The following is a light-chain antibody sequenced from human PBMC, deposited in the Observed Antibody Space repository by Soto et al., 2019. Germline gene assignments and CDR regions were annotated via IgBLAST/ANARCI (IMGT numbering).Light chain of an antibody. CDR3: SSYTSTSILEV. CDR2: DVS. J-gene: IGLJ1*01. Sequence: QSALTQPASVSGSPGQSITISCTGTSSDVGGYNYVSWFQQRPGNAPKLMIYDVSNRPSGVSNRFSGSKSGNTASLTISGLQPEDEADYYCSSYTSTSILEVFGTGTKVXVL. V-gene: IGLV2-14*01. CDR1: SSDVGGYNY.